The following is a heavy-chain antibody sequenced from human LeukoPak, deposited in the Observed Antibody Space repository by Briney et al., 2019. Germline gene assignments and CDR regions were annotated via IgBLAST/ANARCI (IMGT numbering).Heavy chain of an antibody. CDR1: GFSFTDYP. Sequence: GGSLRLSCATSGFSFTDYPMNWVSQDPGNGLEWISNIRTTAEGAKYAYYADPVKGRVTISRDDGKNTLYLHMNSLRDDDTAVYYCATDQRYAFDYWGQGILVTVSS. J-gene: IGHJ4*02. CDR3: ATDQRYAFDY. V-gene: IGHV3-48*02. D-gene: IGHD3-9*01. CDR2: IRTTAEGAKYA.